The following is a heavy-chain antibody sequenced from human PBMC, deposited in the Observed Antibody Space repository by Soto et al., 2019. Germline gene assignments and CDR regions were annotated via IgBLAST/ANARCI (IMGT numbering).Heavy chain of an antibody. Sequence: VQLVQSGAEVKKPGASVKVSCKASGYSFTGYDINWVRQATGQGLEWMGWMDPKSGDTGYAQKFQGRLTMTRDTSTSTAFMELTSLRSEDTAVYFCALYGDRVSMGDTWGQGTLVAVSS. J-gene: IGHJ5*02. CDR2: MDPKSGDT. CDR1: GYSFTGYD. D-gene: IGHD4-17*01. CDR3: ALYGDRVSMGDT. V-gene: IGHV1-8*01.